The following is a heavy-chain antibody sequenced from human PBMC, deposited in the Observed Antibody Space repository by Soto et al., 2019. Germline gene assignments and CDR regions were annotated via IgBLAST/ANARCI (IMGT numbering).Heavy chain of an antibody. D-gene: IGHD3-22*01. CDR3: ARDVDSASWFDP. Sequence: GGSLRLSCAASGFTLSDYYMSWFRQAPGKVLELVSFITSWSSFTNYADSVKGRFTISRDNAKNLVFLQMNSLRGDDTAVYFCARDVDSASWFDPWGQGTLVTVSS. CDR2: ITSWSSFT. CDR1: GFTLSDYY. J-gene: IGHJ5*02. V-gene: IGHV3-11*06.